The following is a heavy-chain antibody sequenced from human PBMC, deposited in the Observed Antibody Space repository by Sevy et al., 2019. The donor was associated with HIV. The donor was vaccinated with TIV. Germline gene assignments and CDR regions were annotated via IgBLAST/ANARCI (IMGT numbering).Heavy chain of an antibody. V-gene: IGHV3-43*01. CDR1: GISIDDYT. J-gene: IGHJ6*02. CDR3: AQDITAMAIDYGMDV. CDR2: ITWEGSST. Sequence: GGYLRLSCATSGISIDDYTIHWVRQAPGKGLDWVALITWEGSSTYTDSVKGRFTISRDKSKNSLYLQMNSLRTEDSAIYYCAQDITAMAIDYGMDVWGQGTTVTVSS.